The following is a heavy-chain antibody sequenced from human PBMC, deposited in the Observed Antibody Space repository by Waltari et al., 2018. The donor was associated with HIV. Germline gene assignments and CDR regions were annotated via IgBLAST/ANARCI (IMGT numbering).Heavy chain of an antibody. Sequence: QVQLQQWGAGLLKPSETLSLTCAVYGGSFSGYYWSWIRQPPGKGLEWIGEINHSGSTNYNPSLKSRVTISVDTSKNQFSLKLSSVTAADTAVYYCARVQTLSGSGETWGQGTLVTVSS. CDR2: INHSGST. J-gene: IGHJ4*02. V-gene: IGHV4-34*01. CDR1: GGSFSGYY. D-gene: IGHD3-10*01. CDR3: ARVQTLSGSGET.